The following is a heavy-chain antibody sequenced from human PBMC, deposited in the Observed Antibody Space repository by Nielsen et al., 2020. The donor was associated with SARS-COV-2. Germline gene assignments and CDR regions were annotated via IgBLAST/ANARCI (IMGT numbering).Heavy chain of an antibody. CDR2: IYPGDSDT. Sequence: GESLKISCKGSGYSFTSYWIGWVRQLPGKGLEWMGIIYPGDSDTRYSPSFQGQVTISADKSISTAYLQWSSLKASDTAMYYCARPAYNWNDELLFDYWGQGTLVTVSS. CDR3: ARPAYNWNDELLFDY. V-gene: IGHV5-51*01. D-gene: IGHD1-1*01. CDR1: GYSFTSYW. J-gene: IGHJ4*02.